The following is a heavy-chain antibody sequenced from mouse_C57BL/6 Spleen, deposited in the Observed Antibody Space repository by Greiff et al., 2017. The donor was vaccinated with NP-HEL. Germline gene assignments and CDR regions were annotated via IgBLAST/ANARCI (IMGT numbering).Heavy chain of an antibody. CDR2: INYDGSST. CDR1: GFTFSDYY. V-gene: IGHV5-16*01. Sequence: EVMLVESEGGLVQPGSSMKLSCTASGFTFSDYYMAWVRQVPEKGLEWVANINYDGSSTYYLDSLKSRFIISRDNAKNILYLQMSSLKSEDTATYYCARVGLTGVFAYWGQGTLVTVSA. D-gene: IGHD4-1*01. CDR3: ARVGLTGVFAY. J-gene: IGHJ3*01.